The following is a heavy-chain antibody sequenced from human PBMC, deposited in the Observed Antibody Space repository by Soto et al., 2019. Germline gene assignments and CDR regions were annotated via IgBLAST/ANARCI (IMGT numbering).Heavy chain of an antibody. CDR3: ARDFPRHCSSTSGDWGFDY. J-gene: IGHJ4*02. V-gene: IGHV4-31*03. CDR1: GGSISSGGYY. D-gene: IGHD2-2*01. CDR2: IYYSGST. Sequence: PSETLSLTCTVSGGSISSGGYYWSWIRQHPGKGLEWIGYIYYSGSTYYNQSLKSRITINPDTSKNQFSLQLNSVTPEDTAVYYCARDFPRHCSSTSGDWGFDYWGQGTLVTVSS.